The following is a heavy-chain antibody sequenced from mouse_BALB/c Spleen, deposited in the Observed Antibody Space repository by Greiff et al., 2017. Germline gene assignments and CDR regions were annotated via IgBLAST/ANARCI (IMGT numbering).Heavy chain of an antibody. CDR3: AREGPLRYAMDY. Sequence: EVQRVESGGGLVQPGGSLKLSCAASGFTFSSYAMSWVRQTPEKRLEWVASISSGGSTYYPDSVKGRFTISRDNARNILYLQMSSLRSEDTAMYYCAREGPLRYAMDYWGQGTSVTVSS. CDR2: ISSGGST. V-gene: IGHV5-6-5*01. CDR1: GFTFSSYA. J-gene: IGHJ4*01. D-gene: IGHD1-1*01.